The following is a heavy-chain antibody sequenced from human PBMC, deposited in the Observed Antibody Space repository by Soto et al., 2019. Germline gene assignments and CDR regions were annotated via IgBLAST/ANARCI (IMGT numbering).Heavy chain of an antibody. D-gene: IGHD4-17*01. CDR1: GGSISSSNW. Sequence: SETLSLTCAVSGGSISSSNWWSWRRQPPGEGLEWIDEIYHSGSTNYTPSLNSRVTISVDKTKNQFSLKLSSVTAADAVVYYCATDDTTVVRGLSSWFDPWGQGTLVTVSS. V-gene: IGHV4-4*02. CDR2: IYHSGST. J-gene: IGHJ5*02. CDR3: ATDDTTVVRGLSSWFDP.